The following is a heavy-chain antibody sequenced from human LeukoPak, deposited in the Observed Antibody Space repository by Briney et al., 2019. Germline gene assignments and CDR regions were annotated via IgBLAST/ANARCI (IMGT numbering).Heavy chain of an antibody. V-gene: IGHV4-4*07. Sequence: SETLSLTGTVFGVSMNYSCWNWIRQPAGEGWQWSGCINFGGPTNYNPSPKNRVTLSIDMSTNQFSLRVTSVTTADTAVDYCARVPPGYNDLHDALDLWGQGTVVTVSS. CDR1: GVSMNYSC. J-gene: IGHJ3*01. CDR3: ARVPPGYNDLHDALDL. D-gene: IGHD5-24*01. CDR2: INFGGPT.